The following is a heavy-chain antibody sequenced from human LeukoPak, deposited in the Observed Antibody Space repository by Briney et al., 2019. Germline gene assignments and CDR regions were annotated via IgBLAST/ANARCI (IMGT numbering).Heavy chain of an antibody. CDR2: IRYDGSNK. CDR1: GFTFSSYG. J-gene: IGHJ3*02. Sequence: GGSLRLSCAASGFTFSSYGMHWVRQAPGKGLEWVAFIRYDGSNKYYVDSVKGRFTISRDNSKNTLYLQMNSLRAEDTAVYYCAKALIVKNTYDAFDIWGQGTAVTVSS. D-gene: IGHD2/OR15-2a*01. V-gene: IGHV3-30*02. CDR3: AKALIVKNTYDAFDI.